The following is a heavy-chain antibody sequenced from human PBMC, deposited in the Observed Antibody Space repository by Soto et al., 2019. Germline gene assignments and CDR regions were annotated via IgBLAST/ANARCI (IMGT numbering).Heavy chain of an antibody. J-gene: IGHJ5*02. CDR2: IYHSGST. Sequence: PSETLSLTCAVSGGSISSGGYSWSWLRQPPGKGLEWIGYIYHSGSTYYNPSLKSRVTISVDRSKNQFSLKLSSVTAADTAVYYCARRTVHYYDSSGYTNWFDPWGQGTLVTGSS. D-gene: IGHD3-22*01. CDR3: ARRTVHYYDSSGYTNWFDP. CDR1: GGSISSGGYS. V-gene: IGHV4-30-2*01.